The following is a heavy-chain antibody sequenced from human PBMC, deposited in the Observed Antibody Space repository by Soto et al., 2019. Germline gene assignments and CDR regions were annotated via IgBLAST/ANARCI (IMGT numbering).Heavy chain of an antibody. D-gene: IGHD2-8*01. J-gene: IGHJ6*02. CDR3: ARGVLDLTDCTNRVCHRGYYYYGMDV. CDR2: IIPIFGTA. V-gene: IGHV1-69*01. CDR1: GGTFSSYA. Sequence: QVQLVQSGAEVKKPGSSVKVSCKASGGTFSSYAISWVRQAPGQGLEWMGGIIPIFGTANYAQKFQGRVTSTADESTSTAYMELSSLRSDDTAVYYCARGVLDLTDCTNRVCHRGYYYYGMDVWGQGTTVTVSS.